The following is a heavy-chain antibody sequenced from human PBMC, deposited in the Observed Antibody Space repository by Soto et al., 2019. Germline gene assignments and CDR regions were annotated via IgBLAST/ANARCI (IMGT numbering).Heavy chain of an antibody. CDR1: GYTFTSYD. J-gene: IGHJ4*02. CDR3: ARAQLVSQGYYFDY. V-gene: IGHV1-8*01. CDR2: MSPNSGNT. Sequence: ASVKVSCKASGYTFTSYDINWVRQATGQGLEWMGWMSPNSGNTGYAQKFQGRVTMTRNTSISTAYMELSSLRSEDTAVYYCARAQLVSQGYYFDYWGQGALVTVSS. D-gene: IGHD6-6*01.